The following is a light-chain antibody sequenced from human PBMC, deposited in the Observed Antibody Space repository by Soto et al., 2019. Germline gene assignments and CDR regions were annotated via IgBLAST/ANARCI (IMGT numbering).Light chain of an antibody. J-gene: IGKJ4*01. CDR2: GAS. CDR1: QSVTSTY. CDR3: QQYGGSPPVT. Sequence: EVLLTQSPATLSLSPGERATLSCRASQSVTSTYLTWYQQKPGQAPRLLIYGASRRATGIPDRFSGSGSGTDFTLTISRLEPEDFAVYFCQQYGGSPPVTFGGGTKVDIK. V-gene: IGKV3-20*01.